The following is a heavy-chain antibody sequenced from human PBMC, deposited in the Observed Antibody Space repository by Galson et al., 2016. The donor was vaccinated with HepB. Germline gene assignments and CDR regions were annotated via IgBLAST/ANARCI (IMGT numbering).Heavy chain of an antibody. V-gene: IGHV3-30-3*01. J-gene: IGHJ4*02. CDR3: ARDATRHGYNDGQLDY. D-gene: IGHD5-24*01. Sequence: SLRLSCAASGFTFSRYTVHWVRQAPGKGLEWLAVISDDANSKYYTDSVKGRSTISRDNSKNSLYLQMNSLRTEDTAVYYCARDATRHGYNDGQLDYWGQGTLVTVSS. CDR2: ISDDANSK. CDR1: GFTFSRYT.